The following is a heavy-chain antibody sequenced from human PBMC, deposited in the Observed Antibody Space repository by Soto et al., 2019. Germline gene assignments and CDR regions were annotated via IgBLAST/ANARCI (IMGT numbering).Heavy chain of an antibody. CDR1: GGTFSSYA. D-gene: IGHD2-15*01. CDR2: IIPIFGTA. CDR3: ARAGIYCSGGSCYQYYFDY. J-gene: IGHJ4*02. V-gene: IGHV1-69*13. Sequence: SVKVSCKASGGTFSSYAISWVRQAPGQGLEWMGGIIPIFGTANYAQKFQGRVTVTADESTSTAYMELSSLRSEDTAVYYCARAGIYCSGGSCYQYYFDYWGQGTRVTVSS.